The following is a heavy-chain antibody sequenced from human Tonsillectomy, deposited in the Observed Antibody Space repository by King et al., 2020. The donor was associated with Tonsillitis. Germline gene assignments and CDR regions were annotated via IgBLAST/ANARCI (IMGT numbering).Heavy chain of an antibody. V-gene: IGHV4-39*07. D-gene: IGHD3-10*01. Sequence: QLQESGPGLVKPSETLSLTCTVSGGSISSSSYYWGWIRQPPGKGLEWIGSIYYSGSTYYNPSLKSRVTISVDTSKNQFSLNLSSVTAAATAVYYCASLALWFGDYYFDYWGQGTLVTVSS. CDR2: IYYSGST. CDR3: ASLALWFGDYYFDY. CDR1: GGSISSSSYY. J-gene: IGHJ4*02.